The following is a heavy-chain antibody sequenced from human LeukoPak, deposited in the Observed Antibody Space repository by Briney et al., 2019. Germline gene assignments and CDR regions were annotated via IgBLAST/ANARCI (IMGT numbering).Heavy chain of an antibody. D-gene: IGHD6-19*01. CDR3: AKSKYSSDFYPFDY. CDR1: GLTFGSYA. V-gene: IGHV3-23*01. CDR2: ISGSGGST. Sequence: GGSLRLSCAASGLTFGSYAMTWVRQAPGKGLEWVSTISGSGGSTYYADSVKGRFTISRDNSENTLYLQMNSLRAEDTALYYCAKSKYSSDFYPFDYWGQGTLVTVSS. J-gene: IGHJ4*02.